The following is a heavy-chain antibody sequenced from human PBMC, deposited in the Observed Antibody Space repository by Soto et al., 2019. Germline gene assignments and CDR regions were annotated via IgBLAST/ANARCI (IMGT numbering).Heavy chain of an antibody. J-gene: IGHJ6*02. V-gene: IGHV3-66*01. Sequence: PGGSLRLSCAASGFTVSSNYMSWVRQAPGKGLEWVSVIYSGGSTYYADSVKGRFTISRDNSKNTLYLQMNSLRAEDTAVYYCARSNSGPPSYGMDVWGQGTTVTVSS. CDR1: GFTVSSNY. CDR3: ARSNSGPPSYGMDV. D-gene: IGHD6-19*01. CDR2: IYSGGST.